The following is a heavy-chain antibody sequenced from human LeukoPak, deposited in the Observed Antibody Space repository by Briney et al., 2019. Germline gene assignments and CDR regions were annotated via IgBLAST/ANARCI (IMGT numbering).Heavy chain of an antibody. Sequence: GGSLRLSCAASGFTFSSYAMSWVRQAPGKGLEWVSAISDSGGSTYYADSVKGRFTISRDNSKNTLYLQMNSLRAEDTAVYYCAKAPDRFTAFGGLLPSDYFDYWGQGTLVTVSS. CDR2: ISDSGGST. J-gene: IGHJ4*02. V-gene: IGHV3-23*01. CDR1: GFTFSSYA. CDR3: AKAPDRFTAFGGLLPSDYFDY. D-gene: IGHD2-21*02.